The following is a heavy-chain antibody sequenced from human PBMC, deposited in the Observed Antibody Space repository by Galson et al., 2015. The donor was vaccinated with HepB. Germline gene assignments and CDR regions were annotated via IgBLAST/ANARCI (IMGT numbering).Heavy chain of an antibody. Sequence: SVKVSCKVSGYTLTELSMHWVRQAPGKGLEWMGGFDPEDGETIYAQKFQGRVTMTEDTSTDTAYMELSSLRSEDTAMYYCARRGLEAAVAGTSFDYWGQGTLVTVSS. J-gene: IGHJ4*02. CDR2: FDPEDGET. CDR1: GYTLTELS. V-gene: IGHV1-24*01. CDR3: ARRGLEAAVAGTSFDY. D-gene: IGHD6-19*01.